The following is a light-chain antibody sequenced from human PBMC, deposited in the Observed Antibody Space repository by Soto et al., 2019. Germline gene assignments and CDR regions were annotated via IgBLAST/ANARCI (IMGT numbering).Light chain of an antibody. CDR3: QQYNDWPLT. V-gene: IGKV3-15*01. J-gene: IGKJ1*01. Sequence: ELVMPQSPANLSGSRGERATLSCRASQSVSSNLAWYQQKPGQAPSLLIYGAFTRATGIPARFSGTGSGTEFTLTISSLQSEDFALYYCQQYNDWPLTFGQGTKVDIK. CDR2: GAF. CDR1: QSVSSN.